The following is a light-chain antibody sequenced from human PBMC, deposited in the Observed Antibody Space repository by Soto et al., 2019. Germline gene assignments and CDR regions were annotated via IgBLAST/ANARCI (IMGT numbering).Light chain of an antibody. V-gene: IGKV1-17*03. CDR1: QGISNY. J-gene: IGKJ1*01. CDR3: LQHNSYFWT. CDR2: AAS. Sequence: DLQMTPSPSAMSASVGDRVTITCRASQGISNYLAWFQQKPGKVPKRLIYAASSLQSGVPSRYSDSGSETEVTLTISSLQPEDFATYYCLQHNSYFWTFGQGTKVEIK.